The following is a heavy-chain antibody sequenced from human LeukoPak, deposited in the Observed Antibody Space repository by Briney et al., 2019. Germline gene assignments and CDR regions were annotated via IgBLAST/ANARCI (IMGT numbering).Heavy chain of an antibody. J-gene: IGHJ5*01. CDR3: ARLLYGVNSHS. D-gene: IGHD4-23*01. CDR1: GPSIRSDY. V-gene: IGHV4-59*08. Sequence: PSETLSLTCIVSGPSIRSDYWTWIRQPPGKGLEWLGSIYNTGSTSCNPSLKSRVTMSIDTSNNKFCLRLSSVTAADTAVYYCARLLYGVNSHSWG. CDR2: IYNTGST.